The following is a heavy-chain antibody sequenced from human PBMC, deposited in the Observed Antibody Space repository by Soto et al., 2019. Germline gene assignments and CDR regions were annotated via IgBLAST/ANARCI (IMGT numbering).Heavy chain of an antibody. V-gene: IGHV3-30*09. Sequence: XLRLSCLASGFIFRSYAMHWVRQAPGKGLEWVAVITYDGANGYYADSVRGRFAISRDNSKSTLFLQMNSLRPEDTAVYYCARAFSGSYPNFDYWGQGTLVTVSS. CDR1: GFIFRSYA. CDR3: ARAFSGSYPNFDY. D-gene: IGHD1-26*01. J-gene: IGHJ4*02. CDR2: ITYDGANG.